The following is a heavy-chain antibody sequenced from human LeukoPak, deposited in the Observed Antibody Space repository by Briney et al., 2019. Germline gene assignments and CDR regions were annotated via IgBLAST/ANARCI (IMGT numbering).Heavy chain of an antibody. D-gene: IGHD3-3*01. CDR1: GGSISSYY. V-gene: IGHV4-59*01. CDR2: IYYGGST. Sequence: PSETLSLTCTVSGGSISSYYWSWIRQPPGKGLEWIGYIYYGGSTNYNPSLKSRVTISVDTSKKQFSLKLSSVTAADTAVYYCAREGRFLEGYYGMDVWGQGTTVTVSS. CDR3: AREGRFLEGYYGMDV. J-gene: IGHJ6*02.